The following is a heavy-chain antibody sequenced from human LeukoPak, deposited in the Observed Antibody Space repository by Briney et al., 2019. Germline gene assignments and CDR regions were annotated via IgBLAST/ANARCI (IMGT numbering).Heavy chain of an antibody. CDR3: TRVASRVGDLGPSDI. J-gene: IGHJ3*02. D-gene: IGHD3-16*01. CDR2: VGTSIVGGTR. Sequence: GGALRLSCTVSGFAFVDYSMTWVRQGPGKGLEWVGLVGTSIVGGTREYAASVKGRFTISRDDSKNTAYLQMNSLKSEDTGVYYCTRVASRVGDLGPSDIWGQGTTVIVSS. CDR1: GFAFVDYS. V-gene: IGHV3-49*04.